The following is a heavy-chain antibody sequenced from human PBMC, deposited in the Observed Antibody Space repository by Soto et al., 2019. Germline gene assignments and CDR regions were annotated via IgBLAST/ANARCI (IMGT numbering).Heavy chain of an antibody. J-gene: IGHJ6*02. CDR2: INPNSGGT. CDR3: ARGGRLHPTPYYYGMDV. Sequence: ASVKVSCKASGYTFTGYYMHWVRQAPGQGLEWMGWINPNSGGTNYAQKFQGWVTMTRDTSISTAYMELSRLRSDDTAVYYCARGGRLHPTPYYYGMDVWGQGTTVTVSS. D-gene: IGHD1-26*01. V-gene: IGHV1-2*04. CDR1: GYTFTGYY.